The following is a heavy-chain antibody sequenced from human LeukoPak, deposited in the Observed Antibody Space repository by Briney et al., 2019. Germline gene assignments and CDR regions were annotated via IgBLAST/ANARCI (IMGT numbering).Heavy chain of an antibody. Sequence: ASVRVSCKASGDTFTGYYMHWVRQAPGQGLEWVGWINPNSGGTNYAQKFRGRVTMTRDTSISTAYMELSRLRSDDTAVYYCARVRVKQQPVLEPWGQGTLVTVSS. CDR2: INPNSGGT. D-gene: IGHD6-13*01. CDR1: GDTFTGYY. CDR3: ARVRVKQQPVLEP. J-gene: IGHJ5*02. V-gene: IGHV1-2*02.